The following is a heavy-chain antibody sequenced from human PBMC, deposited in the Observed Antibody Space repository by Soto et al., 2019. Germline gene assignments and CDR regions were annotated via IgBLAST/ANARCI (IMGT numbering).Heavy chain of an antibody. CDR1: GGSFSAYY. CDR3: ARGRVDTDDSSCFYDY. J-gene: IGHJ4*02. Sequence: SETRSLTCAVDGGSFSAYYWSWIRRPPGEGLEWVGEINNSGGTSYNQYLKSRVTISVDTSNSQFSLKLTSVTAADRAVYYCARGRVDTDDSSCFYDYWGQGTPVTVSS. V-gene: IGHV4-34*01. CDR2: INNSGGT. D-gene: IGHD3-22*01.